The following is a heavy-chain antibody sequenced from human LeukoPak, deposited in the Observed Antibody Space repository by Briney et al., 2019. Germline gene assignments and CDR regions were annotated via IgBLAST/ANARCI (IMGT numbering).Heavy chain of an antibody. CDR2: ISSSSSYI. V-gene: IGHV3-21*01. J-gene: IGHJ4*02. Sequence: GGSLRLSCAASGFTFSSYSMNWVRQAPGKGLHWVSSISSSSSYIYYADSVKGRFTISRDNAKNSLYLQMNSLRAEDTAVYYCARDPSLVTYYFDYWGQGTLVTVSS. CDR3: ARDPSLVTYYFDY. CDR1: GFTFSSYS. D-gene: IGHD4-23*01.